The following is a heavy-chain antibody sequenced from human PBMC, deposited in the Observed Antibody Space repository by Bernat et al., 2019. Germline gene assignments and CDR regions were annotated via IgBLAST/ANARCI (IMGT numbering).Heavy chain of an antibody. J-gene: IGHJ3*02. CDR3: ASKGHTSRVADAFEI. V-gene: IGHV3-30*04. Sequence: QVQLVESGGGVVQPGRSLRLSCAASEYTFRSYVMHWVRQAPGKGLEWVAVISEDGNNKIYADYVKGRFTISRDNSKYTLFLVMDSLSAEDTAVYFCASKGHTSRVADAFEIWGQGTMVTVAA. D-gene: IGHD2-2*01. CDR2: ISEDGNNK. CDR1: EYTFRSYV.